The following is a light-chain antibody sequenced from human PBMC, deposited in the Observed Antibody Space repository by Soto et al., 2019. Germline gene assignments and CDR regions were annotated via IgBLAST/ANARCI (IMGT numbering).Light chain of an antibody. CDR1: SGHSSHA. CDR2: LNSDGSH. CDR3: QTWASGIRV. Sequence: QSVLTQSPSASASLGASVKLTCTLSSGHSSHAIAWHQQQPEKGPRYLMKLNSDGSHSKGDGIPDRFSGSTSGAERYLTIASLQSEEEADYYCQTWASGIRVFGGGTKVTVL. J-gene: IGLJ3*02. V-gene: IGLV4-69*01.